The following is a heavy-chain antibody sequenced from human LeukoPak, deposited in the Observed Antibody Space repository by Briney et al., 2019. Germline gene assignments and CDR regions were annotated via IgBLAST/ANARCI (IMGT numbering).Heavy chain of an antibody. CDR1: GYTFTGYY. D-gene: IGHD3-10*01. CDR3: AKSSYGSGSRPLDY. Sequence: ASVKVSCKASGYTFTGYYMHWVRQAPGQGLEWMGWINPNSGGTNYAQKFQGWVTMTRDTSISTAYMELSRLRSDDTAVYYCAKSSYGSGSRPLDYWGQGTLVTVSS. V-gene: IGHV1-2*04. J-gene: IGHJ4*02. CDR2: INPNSGGT.